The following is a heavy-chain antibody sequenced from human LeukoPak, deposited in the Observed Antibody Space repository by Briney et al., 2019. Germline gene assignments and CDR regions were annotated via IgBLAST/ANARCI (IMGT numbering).Heavy chain of an antibody. J-gene: IGHJ4*02. CDR2: VSPGDSDT. CDR3: ARHLDDSSGYYYRTMYYFDY. D-gene: IGHD3-22*01. Sequence: LGESLKISCKGSGYSFTTYRIGWARQMPGKGLEWMGVVSPGDSDTRYSPSFQGQVTISADKSISTAYLQWSSLKASDTAMYYCARHLDDSSGYYYRTMYYFDYWGQGTLVTVSS. CDR1: GYSFTTYR. V-gene: IGHV5-51*01.